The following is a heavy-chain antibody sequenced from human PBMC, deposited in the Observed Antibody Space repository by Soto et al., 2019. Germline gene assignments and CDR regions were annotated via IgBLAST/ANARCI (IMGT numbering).Heavy chain of an antibody. CDR2: IKQDGSEK. V-gene: IGHV3-7*01. CDR3: AGHSSSFNWFDP. J-gene: IGHJ5*02. Sequence: GGSLRLSCAASGFTFSSYWMSWVRQAPGKGLEWVANIKQDGSEKYYVDSVNGRFTISRDNAKNSLYLQMNSLRAEDTAVYYCAGHSSSFNWFDPWGQGTLVTVSS. D-gene: IGHD6-6*01. CDR1: GFTFSSYW.